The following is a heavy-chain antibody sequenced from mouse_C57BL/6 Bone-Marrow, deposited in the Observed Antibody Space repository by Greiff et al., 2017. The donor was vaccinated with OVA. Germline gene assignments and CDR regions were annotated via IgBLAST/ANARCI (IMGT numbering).Heavy chain of an antibody. J-gene: IGHJ3*01. CDR2: IDPSDSYT. CDR3: ARNSYYSNYVAWFAD. D-gene: IGHD2-5*01. CDR1: GYTFTSYW. V-gene: IGHV1-50*01. Sequence: VQLQQPGAELVKPGASVKLSCKASGYTFTSYWMQWVKQRPGQGLEWIGEIDPSDSYTNYNQKFKGKATLTVDTSSSTAYMQLSSLTSEDSAVYYCARNSYYSNYVAWFADWGQGTLVTVSA.